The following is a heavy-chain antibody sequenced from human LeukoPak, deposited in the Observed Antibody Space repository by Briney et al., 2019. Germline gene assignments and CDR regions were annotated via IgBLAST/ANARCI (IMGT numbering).Heavy chain of an antibody. CDR1: GGTFSTYV. CDR2: VIPMVGTP. V-gene: IGHV1-69*13. CDR3: ARAISRGYSGPTTVDYYYYMDV. D-gene: IGHD5-12*01. J-gene: IGHJ6*03. Sequence: VASVKVSCKASGGTFSTYVISWVRQAPGQGLEWMGGVIPMVGTPNYAQKFQGRLTITADESTSTVYMELSSLRSEDTAVYYCARAISRGYSGPTTVDYYYYMDVWGKGTTVTVSS.